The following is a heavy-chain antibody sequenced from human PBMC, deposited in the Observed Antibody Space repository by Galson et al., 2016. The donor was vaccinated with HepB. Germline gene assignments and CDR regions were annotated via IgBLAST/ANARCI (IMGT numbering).Heavy chain of an antibody. CDR2: IIPMFGTV. Sequence: SVKVSCKASGDTFPTYGISWVRQAPGQGLEWMGGIIPMFGTVNYAQKFQVRVTITADKSTSTAYMELSSLRSEDTAVYYCARVVTIFGVVLGSGYFGYWGQGTLVTVSS. V-gene: IGHV1-69*06. CDR1: GDTFPTYG. CDR3: ARVVTIFGVVLGSGYFGY. D-gene: IGHD3-3*01. J-gene: IGHJ4*02.